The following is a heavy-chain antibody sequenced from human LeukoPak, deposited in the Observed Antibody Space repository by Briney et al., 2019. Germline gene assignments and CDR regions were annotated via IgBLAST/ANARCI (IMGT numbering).Heavy chain of an antibody. CDR1: GGTFSSYP. V-gene: IGHV1-69*05. Sequence: SVKVFCKASGGTFSSYPISWVRQAPGQGLEWMGGIIPIFGTTNYAQKFQGRVTIITDESTSTTYMELSSLRSEDTAVYYCARCMGECQLVSWFDPWGQGTLVTVSS. D-gene: IGHD3-16*01. J-gene: IGHJ5*02. CDR3: ARCMGECQLVSWFDP. CDR2: IIPIFGTT.